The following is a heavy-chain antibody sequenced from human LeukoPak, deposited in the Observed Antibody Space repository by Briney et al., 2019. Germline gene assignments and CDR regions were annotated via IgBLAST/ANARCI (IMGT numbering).Heavy chain of an antibody. J-gene: IGHJ4*02. CDR1: GFTVSSNY. V-gene: IGHV3-53*01. D-gene: IGHD4-23*01. Sequence: GGSLRLSCADSGFTVSSNYMSWVRQAPGKGLEWVSVIYSGGSTYYADSVKGRFTISRDNSKNTLYLQMNSLRAEDTAVYYCASSNGNIFDYWGQGTLVTVSS. CDR3: ASSNGNIFDY. CDR2: IYSGGST.